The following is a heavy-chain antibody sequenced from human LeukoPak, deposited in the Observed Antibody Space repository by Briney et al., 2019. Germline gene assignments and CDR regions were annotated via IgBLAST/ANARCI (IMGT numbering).Heavy chain of an antibody. CDR2: IYYSGST. Sequence: PSETLSLTCTVYGGSISSYYWSWIRQPPGKGLEWIGYIYYSGSTNYNPSLQSRVTISVDMSKDQFSLKLSSVTAADTAVYYCARVAYYYGTGSYYNPAHFDYWGQGTLVTVSS. J-gene: IGHJ4*02. V-gene: IGHV4-59*01. D-gene: IGHD3-10*01. CDR1: GGSISSYY. CDR3: ARVAYYYGTGSYYNPAHFDY.